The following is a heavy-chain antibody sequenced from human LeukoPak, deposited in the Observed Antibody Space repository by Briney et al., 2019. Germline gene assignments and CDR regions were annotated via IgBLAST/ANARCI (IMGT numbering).Heavy chain of an antibody. V-gene: IGHV4-31*03. D-gene: IGHD3-3*01. CDR1: GGTISSGGYY. CDR3: ARAGTDFWSGYYLFDY. Sequence: PSETLSLTCTASGGTISSGGYYWSWIRQHPGKGLEWIRYSYYSGSTYYNPSLKSRVTISVDTSKNQFSLKLSSVTAADTAVYYCARAGTDFWSGYYLFDYWGQGTLVTVSS. CDR2: SYYSGST. J-gene: IGHJ4*02.